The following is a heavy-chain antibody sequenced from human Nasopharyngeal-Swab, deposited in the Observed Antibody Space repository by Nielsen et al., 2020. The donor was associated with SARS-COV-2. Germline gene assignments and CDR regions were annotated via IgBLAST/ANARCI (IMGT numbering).Heavy chain of an antibody. V-gene: IGHV4-39*01. J-gene: IGHJ3*02. Sequence: WIRQPPGTGLKWIGTICSGGTTYNNASLKSRVTISVDTSKSQFSLKLPPVTAADTAMHYCARQRNHVFDIWGQGTMVTVSS. CDR3: ARQRNHVFDI. CDR2: ICSGGTT.